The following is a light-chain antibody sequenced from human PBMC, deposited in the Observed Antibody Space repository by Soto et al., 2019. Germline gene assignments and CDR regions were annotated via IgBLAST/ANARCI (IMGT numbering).Light chain of an antibody. V-gene: IGKV3-15*01. Sequence: IVMTQSPVTMSVSPGERATLSCRASQSISTNLAWYQQKPGQAPRLLIYGASTRATGIPARFSGGGSGTEFTLTISSLQSVDFAVYYCQHYNNWPPWTFGQGTKVETK. CDR2: GAS. CDR3: QHYNNWPPWT. J-gene: IGKJ1*01. CDR1: QSISTN.